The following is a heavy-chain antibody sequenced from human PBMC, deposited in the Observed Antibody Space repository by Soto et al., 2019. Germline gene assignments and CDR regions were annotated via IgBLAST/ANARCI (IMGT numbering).Heavy chain of an antibody. Sequence: EVQLVESGGGLVQPGGSLRLSCAASGFTFSSYSMNWVRQAPGKGLEWVSYISSSSSTIYYADSVKGRFTISRDNAKNSLYLQMNNLRHEGTAVYYGARVLDYGDNGDRYWYFDLWGRGTLVTVSS. CDR2: ISSSSSTI. D-gene: IGHD4-17*01. CDR3: ARVLDYGDNGDRYWYFDL. CDR1: GFTFSSYS. V-gene: IGHV3-48*02. J-gene: IGHJ2*01.